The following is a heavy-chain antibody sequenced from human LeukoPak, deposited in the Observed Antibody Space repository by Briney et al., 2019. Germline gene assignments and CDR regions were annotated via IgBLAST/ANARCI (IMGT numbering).Heavy chain of an antibody. CDR1: GFTFSDYY. D-gene: IGHD2/OR15-2a*01. Sequence: GGSLRLSSAASGFTFSDYYMSWIRQAPGKGLEWVSYISSSGNTIYYVDSVKGRFTISRDNARNSLHLQMNSLRADDTAVYYCAKNRGATAGTFDYWGPGTLVTVSS. CDR2: ISSSGNTI. V-gene: IGHV3-11*01. CDR3: AKNRGATAGTFDY. J-gene: IGHJ4*02.